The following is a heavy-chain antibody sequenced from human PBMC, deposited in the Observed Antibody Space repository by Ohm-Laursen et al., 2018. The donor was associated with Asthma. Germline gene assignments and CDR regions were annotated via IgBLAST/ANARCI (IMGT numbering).Heavy chain of an antibody. CDR2: INSVFGIT. J-gene: IGHJ4*02. V-gene: IGHV1-69*13. CDR1: GGTFNNYV. CDR3: ARKRGACISSTCYSLDF. Sequence: SVKVSCKSLGGTFNNYVIGWVRQAPGQGLEWVGGINSVFGITSYPQKFQGRVTVTADESTSTVYVELSSLTSEDTAVYFCARKRGACISSTCYSLDFWGQGTRVTVST. D-gene: IGHD2-15*01.